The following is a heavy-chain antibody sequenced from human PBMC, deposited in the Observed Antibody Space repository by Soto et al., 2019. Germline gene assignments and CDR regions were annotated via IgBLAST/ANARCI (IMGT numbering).Heavy chain of an antibody. CDR3: ARDRSSGGLYYYGSGSYGNWFDP. CDR2: INPNSGGT. V-gene: IGHV1-2*04. Sequence: ASVKVSCKASGYTFTGYYMHWVRQAPGRGLEWMGWINPNSGGTNYAQKFQGWVTMTRDTSISTAYMELSRLRSDDTVVYYCARDRSSGGLYYYGSGSYGNWFDPWGQGTLVTVSS. J-gene: IGHJ5*02. D-gene: IGHD3-10*01. CDR1: GYTFTGYY.